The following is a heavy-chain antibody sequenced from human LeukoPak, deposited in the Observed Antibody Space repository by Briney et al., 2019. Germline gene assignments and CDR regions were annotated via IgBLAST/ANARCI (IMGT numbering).Heavy chain of an antibody. V-gene: IGHV4-61*02. CDR2: IYTSGST. CDR3: AKVAAGPSSDAFDI. J-gene: IGHJ3*02. Sequence: SETLSLTCTVSGGSISSGSYYWSWIRQPAGKGLEWIGRIYTSGSTNYNPSLKSRVTISVDTSKSQFSLKLSSVTAADTAVYYCAKVAAGPSSDAFDIWGQGTMVTVSS. CDR1: GGSISSGSYY. D-gene: IGHD6-6*01.